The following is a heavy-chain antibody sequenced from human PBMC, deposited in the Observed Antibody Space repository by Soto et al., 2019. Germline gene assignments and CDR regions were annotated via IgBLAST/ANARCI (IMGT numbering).Heavy chain of an antibody. CDR3: ARRPIMITLGGVIDYYFDF. D-gene: IGHD3-16*02. V-gene: IGHV4-39*01. CDR2: IYNSGST. J-gene: IGHJ4*02. Sequence: SETLSLTCTVSGGSISSSNDYWGWIRQPPGKGLEWIGNIYNSGSTSYNPSLRSRVTISIDTSKNQFSLKLTSVNAADTAVYYCARRPIMITLGGVIDYYFDFWGQGSLVTVSS. CDR1: GGSISSSNDY.